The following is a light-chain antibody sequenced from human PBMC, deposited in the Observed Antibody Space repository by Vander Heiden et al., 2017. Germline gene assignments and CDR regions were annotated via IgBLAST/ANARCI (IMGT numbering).Light chain of an antibody. CDR3: SSYTSSSTV. V-gene: IGLV2-14*03. CDR2: DVS. Sequence: QSALTQPASVSGSPGQSITISCTATSSDVGGYNDVSWYQQHPGKARKLMIYDVSKRPSGVSNRFSGSKAGNTASLTIAGRQAEDEADYYCSSYTSSSTVFGGGTKLTVL. J-gene: IGLJ2*01. CDR1: SSDVGGYND.